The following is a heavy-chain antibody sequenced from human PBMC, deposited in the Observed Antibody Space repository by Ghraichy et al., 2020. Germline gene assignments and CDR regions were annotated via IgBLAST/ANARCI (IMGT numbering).Heavy chain of an antibody. CDR1: GFTFDDYA. J-gene: IGHJ4*02. CDR3: ATRSDSYSSGWYNY. D-gene: IGHD6-19*01. V-gene: IGHV3-9*01. Sequence: GGSLRLSCAASGFTFDDYAMHWVRQAPGKGLEWVSGISWNSGSIGYADSVKGRFTISRDNAKNSLYLQMNSLRAEDTTLYYCATRSDSYSSGWYNYWGQGTLVTVSS. CDR2: ISWNSGSI.